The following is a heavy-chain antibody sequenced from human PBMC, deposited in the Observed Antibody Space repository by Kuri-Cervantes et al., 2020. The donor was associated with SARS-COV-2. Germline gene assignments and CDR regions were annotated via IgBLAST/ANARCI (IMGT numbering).Heavy chain of an antibody. D-gene: IGHD3-3*01. J-gene: IGHJ4*02. CDR2: INWNGSST. V-gene: IGHV3-20*04. CDR1: GFTFDYYG. Sequence: GGSLRLSCAASGFTFDYYGMSWVRQAQGKGLEWVSGINWNGSSTGYADSVKGRFNISRDNAKNSLYLQINSLRAEDTALYYCARDTRRRSGNLPFDYWGQGTLVTVSS. CDR3: ARDTRRRSGNLPFDY.